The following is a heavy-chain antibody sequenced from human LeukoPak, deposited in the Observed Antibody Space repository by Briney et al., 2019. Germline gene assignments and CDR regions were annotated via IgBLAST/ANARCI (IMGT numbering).Heavy chain of an antibody. CDR1: GFTLSTSA. Sequence: GGSLRLSCLTSGFTLSTSAMSWVRQAPGKGLEWISGISGSGASTYYADSVKGRFTISRDDSRNTLYLQMNSLRGDDTAVYYCAKDVGKWESLHFFDYWGQGTLVTVSS. V-gene: IGHV3-23*01. J-gene: IGHJ4*02. CDR2: ISGSGAST. CDR3: AKDVGKWESLHFFDY. D-gene: IGHD1-26*01.